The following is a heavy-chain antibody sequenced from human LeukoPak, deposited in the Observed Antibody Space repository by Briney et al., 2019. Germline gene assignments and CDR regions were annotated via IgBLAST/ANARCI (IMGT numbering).Heavy chain of an antibody. CDR2: ISGSGGST. J-gene: IGHJ4*02. CDR1: GFTVSSNY. CDR3: AKDLYGSGSYYFDY. V-gene: IGHV3-23*01. D-gene: IGHD3-10*01. Sequence: PGGSLRLSCAASGFTVSSNYMSWVRQAPGKGLEWVSAISGSGGSTYYADSVKGRFTISRDNSKNTLYLQMNSLRAEDTAVYYCAKDLYGSGSYYFDYWGQGTLVTVSS.